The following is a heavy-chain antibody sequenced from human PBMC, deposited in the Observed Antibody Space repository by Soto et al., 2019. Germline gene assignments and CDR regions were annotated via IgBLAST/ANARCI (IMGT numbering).Heavy chain of an antibody. CDR1: GGSFSVYY. J-gene: IGHJ6*03. D-gene: IGHD1-1*01. V-gene: IGHV4-34*01. CDR3: ARTVIPAGTVEYHYYMDV. Sequence: SETLSLTCAVYGGSFSVYYWSWGWIRQSPGKGLEWIGEINHSGSTNYNPSLKSRVTISVDTSKNQFSLKLSSVTAADTAVYYCARTVIPAGTVEYHYYMDVWGKGTTVTVSS. CDR2: INHSGST.